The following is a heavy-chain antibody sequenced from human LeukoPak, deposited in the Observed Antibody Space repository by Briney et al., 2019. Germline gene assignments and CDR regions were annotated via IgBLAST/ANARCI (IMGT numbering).Heavy chain of an antibody. CDR1: GFTFSSYA. Sequence: GGSLRLSCAASGFTFSSYAMSWVRQAPGEGLEWVSAISGSGGSTYYADSVKGRFTISRDNSKNTLYLQMNSLRAEDTAVYYCAKVIEYSSSSWADAFDIWGQGTMVTVSS. CDR3: AKVIEYSSSSWADAFDI. CDR2: ISGSGGST. D-gene: IGHD6-6*01. J-gene: IGHJ3*02. V-gene: IGHV3-23*01.